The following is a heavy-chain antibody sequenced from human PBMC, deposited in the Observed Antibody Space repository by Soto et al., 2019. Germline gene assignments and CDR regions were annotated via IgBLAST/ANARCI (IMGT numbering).Heavy chain of an antibody. CDR2: IYYSGST. D-gene: IGHD3-3*01. CDR3: ARYYDFWSGYVDY. Sequence: SETLSLTCTVSGGSISSSGNYWGWIRQPPGKGLEWIGYIYYSGSTNYNPSLKSRVTISVDTSKNQFSLKLSSVTAADTAVYYCARYYDFWSGYVDYWGQGTLVTVS. J-gene: IGHJ4*02. CDR1: GGSISSSGNY. V-gene: IGHV4-61*05.